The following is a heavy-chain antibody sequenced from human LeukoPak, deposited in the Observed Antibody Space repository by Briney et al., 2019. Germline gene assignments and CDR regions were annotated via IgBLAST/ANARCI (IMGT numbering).Heavy chain of an antibody. Sequence: ASVKASCKASGYTFTGNYIHWVRQAPGQGLEWMGMIYPRDGSTSYAQKFQGRVTVTRDTSTSTVHMELSGLRSEDTAVYYCARDQEGFDYWGQGTLVTVSS. CDR3: ARDQEGFDY. CDR2: IYPRDGST. CDR1: GYTFTGNY. J-gene: IGHJ4*02. V-gene: IGHV1-46*01.